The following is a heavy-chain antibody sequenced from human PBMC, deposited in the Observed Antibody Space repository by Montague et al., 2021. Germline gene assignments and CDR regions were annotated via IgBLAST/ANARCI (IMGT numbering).Heavy chain of an antibody. CDR3: ARVRSDFDTVDYICYDMDV. CDR2: IDYSGST. D-gene: IGHD4-11*01. V-gene: IGHV4-59*13. Sequence: SETLSLTCSVSGGSISSYYWNWIRQSPGKGLEWIGHIDYSGSTDYNPSLQSRVIILVDTSKKQFSLKLNSVTAADTAVYYCARVRSDFDTVDYICYDMDVWGKGTPVTVSS. J-gene: IGHJ6*03. CDR1: GGSISSYY.